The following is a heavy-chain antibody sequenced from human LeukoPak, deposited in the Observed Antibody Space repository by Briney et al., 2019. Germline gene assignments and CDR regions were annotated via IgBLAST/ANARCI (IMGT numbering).Heavy chain of an antibody. J-gene: IGHJ3*02. D-gene: IGHD5-18*01. CDR1: RFTFSNYA. CDR3: AGYSYGFDAFDI. Sequence: GGSLRLSCAASRFTFSNYAMHWVRQAPGKGLEWVAVISYDGSNKYYADSVKGRFTISRDNSKNTLYLQMNSLRAEDTAVYYCAGYSYGFDAFDIWGQGTMVTVSS. V-gene: IGHV3-30*04. CDR2: ISYDGSNK.